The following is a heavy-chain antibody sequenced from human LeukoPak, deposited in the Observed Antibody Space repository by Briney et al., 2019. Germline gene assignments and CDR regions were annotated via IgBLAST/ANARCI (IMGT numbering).Heavy chain of an antibody. CDR2: INSDGGTT. V-gene: IGHV3-74*01. CDR1: GFTFNRYW. J-gene: IGHJ6*02. Sequence: GGSLRLSCAASGFTFNRYWMYWVRQAPGKGLVWVSRINSDGGTTTYADSVKGRFTISRDNAKNTLYLQMNSLRADDTAIYYCARGPSSLDVWGQGTTVTVSS. CDR3: ARGPSSLDV.